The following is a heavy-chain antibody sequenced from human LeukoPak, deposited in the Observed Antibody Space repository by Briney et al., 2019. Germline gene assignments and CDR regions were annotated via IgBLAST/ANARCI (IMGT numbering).Heavy chain of an antibody. J-gene: IGHJ5*02. CDR1: GFTFSSYA. V-gene: IGHV3-30*04. D-gene: IGHD1-26*01. Sequence: GGSLRLSCAASGFTFSSYAMHWVRQAPGKGLEWVAVISYDGSNKYYADSVKGRFTISRDNSKNTLYLQMNSLRAEDTAVYYCAKGKGGSYHTPLSWGQGTLVTVSS. CDR2: ISYDGSNK. CDR3: AKGKGGSYHTPLS.